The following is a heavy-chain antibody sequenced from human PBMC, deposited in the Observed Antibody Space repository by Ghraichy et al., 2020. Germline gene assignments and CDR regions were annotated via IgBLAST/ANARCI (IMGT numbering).Heavy chain of an antibody. D-gene: IGHD2-15*01. CDR3: VREPVVVAAKFDF. CDR1: GFTFSSYE. V-gene: IGHV3-48*03. CDR2: ISGSGYTI. Sequence: GGSLRLSCAASGFTFSSYEMNWVRQAPGKGLEWLSYISGSGYTIYYADSVKGRFTISRDNAKSSLYLQMNSLRAEDTAVYYCVREPVVVAAKFDFWGQGTLVTVSS. J-gene: IGHJ4*02.